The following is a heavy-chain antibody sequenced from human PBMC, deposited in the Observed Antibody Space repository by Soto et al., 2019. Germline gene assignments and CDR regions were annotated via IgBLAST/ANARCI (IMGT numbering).Heavy chain of an antibody. V-gene: IGHV4-59*01. Sequence: SETLSLTCSVSGDSNSSSYWSWIRQTPGTGLAWIGYIYFSGSTNYNPSLKSRVTISVDTSKNQFSLKLSTVPAADTAVYWCEIKRERLNPWGEGTLVTVSS. J-gene: IGHJ5*02. CDR3: EIKRERLNP. D-gene: IGHD1-1*01. CDR1: GDSNSSSY. CDR2: IYFSGST.